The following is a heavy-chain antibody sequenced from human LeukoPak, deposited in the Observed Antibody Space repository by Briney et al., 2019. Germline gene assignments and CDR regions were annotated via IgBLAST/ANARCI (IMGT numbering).Heavy chain of an antibody. CDR3: AKSGGSYYPLYYFDY. J-gene: IGHJ4*02. V-gene: IGHV3-23*01. CDR1: GFIFSSYA. D-gene: IGHD1-26*01. Sequence: PGGSLRLSCAASGFIFSSYAMSWVRQAPGKGLEWVSAISGSGGSTYYADSVKGRFTISRDNSKNTLYLQMNSLRAEDTAVYYCAKSGGSYYPLYYFDYWGQGTLVTVSS. CDR2: ISGSGGST.